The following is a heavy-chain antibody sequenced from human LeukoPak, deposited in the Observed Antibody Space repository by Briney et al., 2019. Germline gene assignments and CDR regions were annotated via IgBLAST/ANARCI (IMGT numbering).Heavy chain of an antibody. CDR3: ARAEMATSEYFQH. CDR1: GFTFDDYA. CDR2: ISWNSGSI. V-gene: IGHV3-9*01. D-gene: IGHD5-24*01. Sequence: PGGSLRLSCAASGFTFDDYAMHWVRQAPGKGLEWVSGISWNSGSIGYADSVKGRFTISRDNAKNSLYLQMNSLRSEDTAVYYCARAEMATSEYFQHWGQGTLVTVSS. J-gene: IGHJ1*01.